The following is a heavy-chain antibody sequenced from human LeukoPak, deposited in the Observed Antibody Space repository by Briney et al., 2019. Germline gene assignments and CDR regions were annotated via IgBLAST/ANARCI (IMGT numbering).Heavy chain of an antibody. CDR2: ISYDGSNK. D-gene: IGHD4-17*01. CDR3: ARSAYGDYVDLVY. Sequence: PGRSLRLSCAASGFTFSSYAMHWVRQAPGKGLEWVAVISYDGSNKYYADSVKGRFTISRDNSKNTLYLQMNSLRAEATAVYYCARSAYGDYVDLVYWGQGTRVTAAS. J-gene: IGHJ4*02. V-gene: IGHV3-30*04. CDR1: GFTFSSYA.